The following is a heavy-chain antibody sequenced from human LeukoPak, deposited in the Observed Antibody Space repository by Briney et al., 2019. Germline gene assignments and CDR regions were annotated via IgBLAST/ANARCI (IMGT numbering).Heavy chain of an antibody. CDR1: GFTFSNFA. CDR3: AKASYSYGNDAFDI. Sequence: GGSLRLSCAASGFTFSNFAMAWVRQVPEKGLEWVSFIRGGGAGAHYADSVRGRFTISRDNSKNTLYLEVNSLRADDTAVYYCAKASYSYGNDAFDIWGQGTKVTVSS. J-gene: IGHJ3*02. V-gene: IGHV3-23*01. D-gene: IGHD3-16*02. CDR2: IRGGGAGA.